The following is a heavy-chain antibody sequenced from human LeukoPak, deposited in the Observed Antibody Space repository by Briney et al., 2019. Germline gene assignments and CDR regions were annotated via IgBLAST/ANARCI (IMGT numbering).Heavy chain of an antibody. D-gene: IGHD2-15*01. J-gene: IGHJ6*03. Sequence: GASVKVSCKASGGTFSSYAISWVRQAPGQGLEWMGRIIPILGIANYAQKFQGRVTITADKSTSTAYMELSSLRSEDTAVYYCARGHCSGGSCYRQHEGYYMDVWGKGTTVTVSS. CDR1: GGTFSSYA. CDR3: ARGHCSGGSCYRQHEGYYMDV. V-gene: IGHV1-69*04. CDR2: IIPILGIA.